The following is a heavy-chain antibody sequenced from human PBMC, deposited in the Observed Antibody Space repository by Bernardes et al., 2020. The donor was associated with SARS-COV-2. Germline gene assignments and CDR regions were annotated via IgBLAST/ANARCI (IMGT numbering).Heavy chain of an antibody. CDR1: GGSIRSGEYY. Sequence: SETLSLTCTVSGGSIRSGEYYWSWIRQTPGKGLEWIGYTYYSGSTYYNPSLKSRVTISVDTSKNQFFLKLSSVTVADTAVYYCARARMKISEWFGERWAYFDYWGQGTLVTVSS. D-gene: IGHD3-10*01. V-gene: IGHV4-30-4*01. CDR3: ARARMKISEWFGERWAYFDY. J-gene: IGHJ4*02. CDR2: TYYSGST.